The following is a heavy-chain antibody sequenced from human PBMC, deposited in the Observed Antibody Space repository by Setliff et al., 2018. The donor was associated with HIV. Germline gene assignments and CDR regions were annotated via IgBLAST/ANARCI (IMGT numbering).Heavy chain of an antibody. CDR3: ARGLVGGSDYWYFDL. D-gene: IGHD3-16*01. CDR1: GGSISSGGYY. Sequence: PSETLSLTCTVSGGSISSGGYYWSWIRQNPGKGLEWIGYIHYSGSTYYNPSLKSRVIISVDTSKNQFSLKLNSVTAADTAVYYCARGLVGGSDYWYFDLWGRGALVTVSS. J-gene: IGHJ2*01. V-gene: IGHV4-31*03. CDR2: IHYSGST.